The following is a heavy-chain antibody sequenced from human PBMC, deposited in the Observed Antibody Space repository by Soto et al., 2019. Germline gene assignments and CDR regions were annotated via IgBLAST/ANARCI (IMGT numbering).Heavy chain of an antibody. CDR1: GFTFTSSA. J-gene: IGHJ6*02. D-gene: IGHD5-18*01. Sequence: ASVNVSCKASGFTFTSSAVQWVRQARGQRLEWIGWIVVGSGNTNYAQKFQERVTITRDMSTSTAYMELSSLRSEDTAVYYCAADSLFGYSYGYGYYYYGMDVWGQGTTVTVSS. V-gene: IGHV1-58*01. CDR2: IVVGSGNT. CDR3: AADSLFGYSYGYGYYYYGMDV.